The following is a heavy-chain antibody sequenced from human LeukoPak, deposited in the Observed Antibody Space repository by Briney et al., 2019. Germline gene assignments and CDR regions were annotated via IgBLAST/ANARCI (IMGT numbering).Heavy chain of an antibody. CDR3: ARSGYVHAFDI. D-gene: IGHD5-12*01. V-gene: IGHV3-30-3*01. CDR1: GFTFSSYT. Sequence: PGRSLRLSCVVSGFTFSSYTMHWVRQAPGKGLEWVGVILYDGSNKYYADSVKGRFTISRDNAKNSLYLQMNSLRAEDTAVYYCARSGYVHAFDIWGQGTMVTVSS. CDR2: ILYDGSNK. J-gene: IGHJ3*02.